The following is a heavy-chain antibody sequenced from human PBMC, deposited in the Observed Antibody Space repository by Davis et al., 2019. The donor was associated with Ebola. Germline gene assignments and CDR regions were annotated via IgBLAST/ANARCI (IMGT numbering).Heavy chain of an antibody. D-gene: IGHD6-13*01. CDR1: GGSISSYY. V-gene: IGHV4-59*01. J-gene: IGHJ4*02. CDR2: IYYSGST. CDR3: ARDGGWEIAAAGLVWGYFDY. Sequence: SETLSLTCTVSGGSISSYYWSWIRQPPGKGLEWIGYIYYSGSTNYNPSLKSRVTISVDTSKNQFSLKLSSVTAADTAVYYCARDGGWEIAAAGLVWGYFDYWGQGTLVTVSS.